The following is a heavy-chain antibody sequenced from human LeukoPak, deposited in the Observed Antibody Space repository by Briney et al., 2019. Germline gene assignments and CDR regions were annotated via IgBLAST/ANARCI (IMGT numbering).Heavy chain of an antibody. D-gene: IGHD6-19*01. CDR1: GGSISSFF. CDR3: ARGSSYGLDV. Sequence: SETLSLTCTVSGGSISSFFWSWIRQPPGKGLEWIGYIISSGSTNYNPPLKRRVTISVDTSKNQFSLTLSSVTAADTAMYYCARGSSYGLDVWGQGTTVTVSS. V-gene: IGHV4-59*01. J-gene: IGHJ6*02. CDR2: IISSGST.